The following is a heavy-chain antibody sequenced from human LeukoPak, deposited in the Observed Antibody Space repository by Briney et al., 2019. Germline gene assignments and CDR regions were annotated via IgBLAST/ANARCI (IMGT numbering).Heavy chain of an antibody. D-gene: IGHD1-26*01. J-gene: IGHJ4*02. V-gene: IGHV1-24*01. Sequence: ASVKVSCKVSGYTLTELSMHWVRQAPGKGLEWMGGFDPEDGETIYAQKFQGRVTMTEDTSTDTAYMELSSLRSEDTAVYYCAREGDSHSGNFRRSFDYWGQGTLVTVSS. CDR2: FDPEDGET. CDR3: AREGDSHSGNFRRSFDY. CDR1: GYTLTELS.